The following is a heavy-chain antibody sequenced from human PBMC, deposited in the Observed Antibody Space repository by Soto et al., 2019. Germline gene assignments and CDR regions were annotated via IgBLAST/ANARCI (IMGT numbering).Heavy chain of an antibody. CDR3: ATMGTPVTGLYYFDY. V-gene: IGHV4-59*08. J-gene: IGHJ4*02. CDR1: GGSISGYY. CDR2: MYNTGST. Sequence: SETLSLTCTVSGGSISGYYWSWIRQPPGKGLEWIGYMYNTGSTVYNPSFKSRVTISVDTSKNQFSLDLSSVTAADTAVYYCATMGTPVTGLYYFDYWGQGTLVTVSS. D-gene: IGHD4-17*01.